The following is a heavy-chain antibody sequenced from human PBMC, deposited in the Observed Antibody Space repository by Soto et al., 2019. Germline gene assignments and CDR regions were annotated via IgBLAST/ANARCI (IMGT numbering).Heavy chain of an antibody. V-gene: IGHV4-59*08. CDR3: ARRWGGVFDI. D-gene: IGHD1-26*01. Sequence: QVQLQESGPGLVKPSETLSLTCTVSGGSISSYYWSWIRQPPGKGLEWIGYIYYSGSTNYNPSLKSRVTISVDTSKNQFSLKLSSVTAADTAVYYCARRWGGVFDIWDQGTMVTVSS. CDR2: IYYSGST. J-gene: IGHJ3*02. CDR1: GGSISSYY.